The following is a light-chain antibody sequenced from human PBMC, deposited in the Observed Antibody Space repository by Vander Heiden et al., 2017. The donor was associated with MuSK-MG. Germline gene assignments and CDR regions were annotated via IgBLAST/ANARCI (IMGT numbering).Light chain of an antibody. Sequence: IVMTQSPATLSVSPGERATLSCRASETVSGNLAWYQKKPGQARRLLIYGASTRATGIPARFSGSGSGTGFTLTISSLQSEDSAVYCCQQYDDWTRTFGQGTKVEIK. V-gene: IGKV3-15*01. CDR3: QQYDDWTRT. CDR1: ETVSGN. CDR2: GAS. J-gene: IGKJ1*01.